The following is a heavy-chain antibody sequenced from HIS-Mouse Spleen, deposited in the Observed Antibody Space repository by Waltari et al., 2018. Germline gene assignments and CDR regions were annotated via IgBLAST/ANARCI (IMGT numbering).Heavy chain of an antibody. CDR2: INHSGST. CDR1: GGSFSADY. Sequence: QVQLQQWGAGLLQPPENLSLTCAVYGGSFSADYCLWIRQPPGKGLEWIGEINHSGSTNYNPSLKSRVTISVDTSKNQFSLKLSSVTAADTAVYYCARGVGIYDAFDIWGQGTMVTVSS. J-gene: IGHJ3*02. V-gene: IGHV4-34*01. D-gene: IGHD3-10*01. CDR3: ARGVGIYDAFDI.